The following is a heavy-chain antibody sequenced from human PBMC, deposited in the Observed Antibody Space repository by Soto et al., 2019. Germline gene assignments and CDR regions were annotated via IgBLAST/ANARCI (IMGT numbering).Heavy chain of an antibody. Sequence: SETLSLTCTVSGGSISSYYWSWIRQPPGKGLEWIGYIYYSGSTNYNPSLKSRVTISVDTSKNQFSLKLSSVTAADTAVYYCARHSRSRLYYYGSGSYLSGYYFDYWGQGTLVTVSS. CDR2: IYYSGST. J-gene: IGHJ4*02. CDR1: GGSISSYY. CDR3: ARHSRSRLYYYGSGSYLSGYYFDY. D-gene: IGHD3-10*01. V-gene: IGHV4-59*08.